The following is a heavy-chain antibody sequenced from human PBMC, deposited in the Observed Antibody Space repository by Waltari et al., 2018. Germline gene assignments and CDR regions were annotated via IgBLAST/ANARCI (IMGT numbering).Heavy chain of an antibody. D-gene: IGHD4-17*01. CDR3: ARGESFYDYGDYGLDAFDI. V-gene: IGHV4-39*01. Sequence: QLRLQESGPGLVKPSETLSLTCTVAGGSISSSSYYWGWIRQPPGKGLEWIGTIYYSGTTYYNPSLKSRVTISVDTSKKQFSLKLRSVTAPDTAVYYCARGESFYDYGDYGLDAFDIWGQGTMVTVSS. J-gene: IGHJ3*02. CDR2: IYYSGTT. CDR1: GGSISSSSYY.